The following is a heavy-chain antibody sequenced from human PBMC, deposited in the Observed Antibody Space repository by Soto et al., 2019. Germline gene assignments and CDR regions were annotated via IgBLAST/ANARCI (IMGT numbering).Heavy chain of an antibody. CDR1: GGYISSYY. J-gene: IGHJ5*02. D-gene: IGHD6-6*01. CDR2: LYYSAST. CDR3: APYGAARGGARPNWFDP. V-gene: IGHV4-59*01. Sequence: PSETLSLTCTVSGGYISSYYWSWMRQPPGKGLEWIGYLYYSASTTYSPSLKSRVTISVNTSKNQSSLKLSSVTAADTAVYYSAPYGAARGGARPNWFDPWGQGTLVTVSS.